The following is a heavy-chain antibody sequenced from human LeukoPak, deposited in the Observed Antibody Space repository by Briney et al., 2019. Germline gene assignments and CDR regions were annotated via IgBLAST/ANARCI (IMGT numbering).Heavy chain of an antibody. D-gene: IGHD1-20*01. J-gene: IGHJ5*02. V-gene: IGHV3-20*04. Sequence: GGSLRLSCAASGFTFDDYGMSWVRQAPGKGLEWVSGINWNGGSTGYADSVKGRFTISRDKAKNSLYLQMNSLRAEDTALYYCARDSVITGTPVPPWFDPWGQGTLVTVSS. CDR2: INWNGGST. CDR1: GFTFDDYG. CDR3: ARDSVITGTPVPPWFDP.